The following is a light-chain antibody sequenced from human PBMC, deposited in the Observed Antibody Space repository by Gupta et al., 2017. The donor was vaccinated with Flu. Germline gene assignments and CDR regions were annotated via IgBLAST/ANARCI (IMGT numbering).Light chain of an antibody. CDR2: GNS. V-gene: IGLV1-40*01. J-gene: IGLJ2*01. CDR3: QSYDSSLSVSGV. CDR1: SSNIGAGYD. Sequence: QSVLTQPPSVSGAPGQRVTISCTGSSSNIGAGYDVHWYQQRPGTAPKLLIYGNSNRPSGVPDRISGSKSGTSASLAITGLQAEEEADYYCQSYDSSLSVSGVFGGGTKLTVL.